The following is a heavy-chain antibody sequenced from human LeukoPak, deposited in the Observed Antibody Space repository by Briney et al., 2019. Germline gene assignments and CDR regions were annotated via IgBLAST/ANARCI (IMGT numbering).Heavy chain of an antibody. V-gene: IGHV3-15*01. Sequence: GGSLRLSCAASGLIFSNAWMSWVRQAPGKGLEWVGRIKSKTDGGATDYAAPVRGRLIISRDDSNNMLYLQLNSLKTEDTAVYYCTTEKEYCSGDTCYFVAFDMWGQGTMVTVSS. CDR2: IKSKTDGGAT. J-gene: IGHJ3*02. D-gene: IGHD2-15*01. CDR1: GLIFSNAW. CDR3: TTEKEYCSGDTCYFVAFDM.